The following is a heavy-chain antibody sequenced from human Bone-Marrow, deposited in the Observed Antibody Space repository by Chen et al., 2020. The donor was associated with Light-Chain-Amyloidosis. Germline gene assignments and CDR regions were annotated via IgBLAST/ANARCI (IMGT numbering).Heavy chain of an antibody. CDR3: VSFCSEEEGFDT. J-gene: IGHJ5*01. CDR2: TNPNTGGT. CDR1: GYTFTGYY. D-gene: IGHD3-10*02. Sequence: VRLVQSGAEVKKPGASVKVSCKASGYTFTGYYVHWVRQAPGQGLEWMGWTNPNTGGTNYAQKFRGRVTMTRDPSISTHYMELRRLRSDDTAVYFCVSFCSEEEGFDTWGQGTQVTVSS. V-gene: IGHV1-2*02.